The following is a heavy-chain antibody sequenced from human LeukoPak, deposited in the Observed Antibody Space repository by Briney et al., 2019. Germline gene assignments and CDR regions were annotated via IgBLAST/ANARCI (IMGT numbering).Heavy chain of an antibody. CDR3: ARGKGSYSSSWYPFYYYYYGMDF. V-gene: IGHV3-7*01. CDR1: GFTFSSYW. Sequence: PGGSLRLSCAASGFTFSSYWMSWVRQAPGKGLERVANIKQDGSEKYYVDSVKGRFTISRDNAKNSLYLQMNSLRAEDTAVYYCARGKGSYSSSWYPFYYYYYGMDFWGQGTTVTVSS. J-gene: IGHJ6*02. D-gene: IGHD6-13*01. CDR2: IKQDGSEK.